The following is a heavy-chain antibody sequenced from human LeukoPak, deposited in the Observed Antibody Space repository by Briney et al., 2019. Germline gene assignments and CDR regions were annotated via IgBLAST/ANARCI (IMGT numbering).Heavy chain of an antibody. CDR2: IYYSGST. D-gene: IGHD2/OR15-2a*01. CDR3: ARELLSDRYFDY. CDR1: GGSISSGGYY. J-gene: IGHJ4*02. Sequence: SQTLSLTCTVSGGSISSGGYYWSWIRQHPGKGLEWIGYIYYSGSTYYNPSLESRVTISVDTSKNQSSLKLSSVTAADTAVYYCARELLSDRYFDYWGQGTLVTVSS. V-gene: IGHV4-31*03.